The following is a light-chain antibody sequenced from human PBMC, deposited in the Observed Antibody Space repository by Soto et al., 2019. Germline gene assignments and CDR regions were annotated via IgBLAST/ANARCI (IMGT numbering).Light chain of an antibody. CDR3: QQYHIWPPWT. Sequence: ILMTQSPATLSLSPGERATLSCRASQSVSNNLSWYQQKTGQAPRLLIYDASTRATGIPARFIGSGSGTEFTLTISGLQSDDFAVYYCQQYHIWPPWTFGQGTKVEVK. CDR1: QSVSNN. J-gene: IGKJ1*01. CDR2: DAS. V-gene: IGKV3-15*01.